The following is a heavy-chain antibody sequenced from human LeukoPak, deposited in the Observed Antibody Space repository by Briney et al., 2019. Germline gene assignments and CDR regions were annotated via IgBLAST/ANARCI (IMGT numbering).Heavy chain of an antibody. Sequence: GGSLRLSCAASGFTFSSYSMNWVRQAPGKGLEXXXXXXSSSSYIYYADSVKGRFTISRDNAKNSLYLQMNSLRAEDTAVYYCARDLKGWFGEFEAFDYWGQGTLVTVSS. V-gene: IGHV3-21*01. CDR2: XXSSSSYI. CDR3: ARDLKGWFGEFEAFDY. J-gene: IGHJ4*02. CDR1: GFTFSSYS. D-gene: IGHD3-10*01.